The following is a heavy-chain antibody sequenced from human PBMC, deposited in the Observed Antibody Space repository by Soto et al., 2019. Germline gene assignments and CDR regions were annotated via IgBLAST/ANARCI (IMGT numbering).Heavy chain of an antibody. CDR3: GRDPGYCSSTSCPGGAFDI. D-gene: IGHD2-2*01. CDR2: INPNSGGT. Sequence: WASVKVSCKASGYTFTGYYMHWVRQAPGQGLEWMGWINPNSGGTNYAQKFQGWVTMTRDTSISTAYMELSRLRSDDTAVYYCGRDPGYCSSTSCPGGAFDIWGQGTMVTVSS. V-gene: IGHV1-2*04. CDR1: GYTFTGYY. J-gene: IGHJ3*02.